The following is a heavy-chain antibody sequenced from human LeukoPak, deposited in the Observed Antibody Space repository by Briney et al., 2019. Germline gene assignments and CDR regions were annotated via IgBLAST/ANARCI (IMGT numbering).Heavy chain of an antibody. D-gene: IGHD3-22*01. CDR1: GYTFTGHY. CDR2: INPNSGGT. J-gene: IGHJ5*02. V-gene: IGHV1-2*02. CDR3: ARTYYYDSSGYPAADP. Sequence: ASVKVSCKASGYTFTGHYMHWVRQAPGQGLEWMGWINPNSGGTNYAQMFQGRVTMTRDTSISTAYMELSRLRSDDTAVYYCARTYYYDSSGYPAADPWGQGTLVTVSS.